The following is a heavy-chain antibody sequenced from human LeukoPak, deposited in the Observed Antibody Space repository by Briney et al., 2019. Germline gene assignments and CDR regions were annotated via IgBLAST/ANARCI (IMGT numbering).Heavy chain of an antibody. D-gene: IGHD1-26*01. Sequence: GGSLRLSCGASGFTFSSYWMSWVRQAAGKGLEWVANIKQDGSEKYYVESVKGRFTISRDNARNSLFLQMNSLRAEDMAIYYCARHSGTYFDYWGPGTLVTVSS. CDR1: GFTFSSYW. V-gene: IGHV3-7*01. J-gene: IGHJ4*02. CDR2: IKQDGSEK. CDR3: ARHSGTYFDY.